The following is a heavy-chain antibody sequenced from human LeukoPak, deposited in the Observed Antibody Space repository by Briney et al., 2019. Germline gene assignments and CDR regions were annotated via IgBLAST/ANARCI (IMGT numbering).Heavy chain of an antibody. CDR2: INPNSGGT. J-gene: IGHJ3*02. Sequence: ASVKVSCKASGYTFTGYYMHWVRQAPGQGLEWMGWINPNSGGTNYAQKFQGRVTMTRDTSISTAYMELSRLRSDDTAVYYCARDRSTSWTLPRDAFDIWGQGTMVTVSS. V-gene: IGHV1-2*02. CDR1: GYTFTGYY. D-gene: IGHD2-2*01. CDR3: ARDRSTSWTLPRDAFDI.